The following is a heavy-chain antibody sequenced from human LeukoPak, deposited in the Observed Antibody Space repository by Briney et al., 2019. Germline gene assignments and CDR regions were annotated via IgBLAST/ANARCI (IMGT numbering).Heavy chain of an antibody. Sequence: SETLSLTCTVSGGSVSSGSYYWGWIRQPPGKGLEWIGSIYYSGSTYYNPSLKSRVTISVDTSKNQFSLKLSSVTAADTAVYYCAREGFDPWGQGTLVTVSS. CDR3: AREGFDP. V-gene: IGHV4-39*02. J-gene: IGHJ5*02. CDR1: GGSVSSGSYY. CDR2: IYYSGST.